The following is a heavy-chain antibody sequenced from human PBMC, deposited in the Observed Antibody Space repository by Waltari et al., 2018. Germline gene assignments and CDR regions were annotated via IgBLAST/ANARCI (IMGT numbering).Heavy chain of an antibody. V-gene: IGHV4-38-2*01. CDR1: GYSISSGYY. J-gene: IGHJ3*02. Sequence: QVQLQESGPGLVKPSETLSLTCAVSGYSISSGYYWGWIRQPPGRGLEWIGSIYHSGSTYYNPSLKMRVTISVDTSKNPFSLKLSSVTAADTAVYYCARLWDIVVVPAAADAFDIWGQGTMVTVSS. CDR2: IYHSGST. CDR3: ARLWDIVVVPAAADAFDI. D-gene: IGHD2-2*01.